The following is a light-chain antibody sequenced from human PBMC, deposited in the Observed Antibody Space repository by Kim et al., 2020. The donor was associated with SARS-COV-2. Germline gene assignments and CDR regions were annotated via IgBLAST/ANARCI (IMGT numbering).Light chain of an antibody. V-gene: IGKV3-20*01. CDR3: QQYSSSPAT. J-gene: IGKJ1*01. CDR2: GAS. CDR1: QSVSSNY. Sequence: CPGEGATLSCRASQSVSSNYLAWYQQRPGQAPRLLIYGASSRATGIPDRFSGSGSGTDFTLTITRLEPEDFAVYYCQQYSSSPATFGQGTKVDIK.